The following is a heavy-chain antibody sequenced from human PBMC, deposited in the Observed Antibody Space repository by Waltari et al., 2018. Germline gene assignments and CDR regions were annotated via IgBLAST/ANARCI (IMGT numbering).Heavy chain of an antibody. CDR1: GYTFTSYA. Sequence: QVQLVQSGAEVKKPGASVKVSCKASGYTFTSYAMHWVRQAPGQRLEWMGWINAGNGNTKYSQKFQGRVTITRDTSASTADMELSSLRSEETAVYYCARTDDSSGYYFRPIYYYYYGMDVWGQGTTVTVSS. J-gene: IGHJ6*02. D-gene: IGHD3-22*01. CDR3: ARTDDSSGYYFRPIYYYYYGMDV. CDR2: INAGNGNT. V-gene: IGHV1-3*01.